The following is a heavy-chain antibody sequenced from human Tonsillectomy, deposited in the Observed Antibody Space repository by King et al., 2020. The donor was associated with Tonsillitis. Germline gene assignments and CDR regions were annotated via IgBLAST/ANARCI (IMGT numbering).Heavy chain of an antibody. CDR2: IYTTGST. D-gene: IGHD3-3*01. V-gene: IGHV4-61*02. J-gene: IGHJ4*02. CDR3: ARGYYDFWSGYYTPLFDY. CDR1: GDSFSSGNYY. Sequence: VQLQESGPGLVRPSQTLSLTCTVSGDSFSSGNYYWNWIRQPAGKGLEWIGRIYTTGSTNYNPSLMSRVTMSVDSSKNQFSLKLSSVTATDTAVYYCARGYYDFWSGYYTPLFDYWGQGTLVTVSS.